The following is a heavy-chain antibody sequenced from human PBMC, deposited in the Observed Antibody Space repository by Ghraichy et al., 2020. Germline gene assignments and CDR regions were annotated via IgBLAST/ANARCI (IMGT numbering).Heavy chain of an antibody. CDR2: ISYSGNT. D-gene: IGHD5-18*01. Sequence: ETLSLICTVSGGSIRSQFWTWVRQPPGKGLEWIGYISYSGNTHYSPSLGGRATISLDTSKNQFSLSLTSVNAADTAVYYCARRGRGYSLYYYGLDVWGPGTTVTVSS. CDR3: ARRGRGYSLYYYGLDV. V-gene: IGHV4-59*08. CDR1: GGSIRSQF. J-gene: IGHJ6*02.